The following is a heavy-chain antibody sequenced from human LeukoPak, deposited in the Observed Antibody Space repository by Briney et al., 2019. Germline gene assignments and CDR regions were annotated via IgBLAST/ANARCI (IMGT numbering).Heavy chain of an antibody. J-gene: IGHJ3*01. CDR2: ISGNGDTT. CDR1: GFTFSNYA. CDR3: AKDYRGSGYFFDV. Sequence: GGSLRLSCAGSGFTFSNYAMSWVRQAPGKGLEWVSVISGNGDTTYYADSAKGRFTISRDNSKNTLYLQMNSLRAEDTAIYSCAKDYRGSGYFFDVWGQGTMVAVSS. V-gene: IGHV3-23*01. D-gene: IGHD3-3*01.